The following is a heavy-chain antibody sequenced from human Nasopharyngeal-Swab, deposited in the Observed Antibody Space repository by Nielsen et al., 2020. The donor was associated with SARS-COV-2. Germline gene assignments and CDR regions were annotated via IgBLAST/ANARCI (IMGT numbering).Heavy chain of an antibody. Sequence: SETLSLTCTVSGGSISSGGYYWSWIRQHPGKGLEWIGYIYYSGSTYYSPSLKSRVTISVDTSKNQFSLKLSSVTAADTAVYYCARVSSSTSFRTPYYFDYWGQGTLVTVSS. D-gene: IGHD2-2*01. V-gene: IGHV4-31*03. J-gene: IGHJ4*02. CDR3: ARVSSSTSFRTPYYFDY. CDR1: GGSISSGGYY. CDR2: IYYSGST.